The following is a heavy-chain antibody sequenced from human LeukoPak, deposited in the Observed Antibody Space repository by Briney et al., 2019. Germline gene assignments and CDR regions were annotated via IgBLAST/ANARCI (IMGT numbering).Heavy chain of an antibody. D-gene: IGHD1-26*01. CDR2: IYYSGST. Sequence: SETLSLTCTVSGGSISSYYWSWIRQPPGKGLEWIGYIYYSGSTNYNPSLKSRVTISVDTSKNQFSLKLSSVTAADTAVCYCAREAVGATRNFDYWGQGTLVTVSS. CDR1: GGSISSYY. CDR3: AREAVGATRNFDY. J-gene: IGHJ4*02. V-gene: IGHV4-59*01.